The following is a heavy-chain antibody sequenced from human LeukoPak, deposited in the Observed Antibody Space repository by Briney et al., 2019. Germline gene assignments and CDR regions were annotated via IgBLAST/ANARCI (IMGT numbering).Heavy chain of an antibody. J-gene: IGHJ4*02. CDR3: ARGGSGYFFFDY. CDR2: ISSSGSTI. CDR1: GFTFSSYE. V-gene: IGHV3-48*03. Sequence: GGSLRLSCAASGFTFSSYEMNWVRQAPGKGLEWVSYISSSGSTIYYADSVKGRFTISRDNAKNSLYLQMNSLRAEDTAVYYCARGGSGYFFFDYWGQGTLSPSPQ. D-gene: IGHD3-22*01.